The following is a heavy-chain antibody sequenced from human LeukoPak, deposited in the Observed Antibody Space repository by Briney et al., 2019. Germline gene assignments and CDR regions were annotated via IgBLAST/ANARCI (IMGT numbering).Heavy chain of an antibody. Sequence: PGGSLRLSCAASGFTFSSYEMNWVRQAPGKGLEWVSYISSSGSTIYYADSVKGRFTISRDNAKNSLYLQMNSLRAEDTAVYYCAKRDNGGDSGIDYWGQGTLVTVSS. J-gene: IGHJ4*02. CDR3: AKRDNGGDSGIDY. D-gene: IGHD4-23*01. CDR1: GFTFSSYE. V-gene: IGHV3-48*03. CDR2: ISSSGSTI.